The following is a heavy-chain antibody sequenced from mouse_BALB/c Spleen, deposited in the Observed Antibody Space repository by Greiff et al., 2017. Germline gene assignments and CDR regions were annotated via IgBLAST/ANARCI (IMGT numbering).Heavy chain of an antibody. D-gene: IGHD2-14*01. CDR1: GYTFTDYE. CDR3: TRSYRYDGFAY. Sequence: VQLQQSGAELVRPGASVTLSCKASGYTFTDYEMHWVKQTPVHGLEWIGAIDPETGGTAYNQKFKGKATLTADKSSSTAYMELRSLTSEDSAVYYCTRSYRYDGFAYWGQGTLVTVSA. V-gene: IGHV1-15*01. J-gene: IGHJ3*01. CDR2: IDPETGGT.